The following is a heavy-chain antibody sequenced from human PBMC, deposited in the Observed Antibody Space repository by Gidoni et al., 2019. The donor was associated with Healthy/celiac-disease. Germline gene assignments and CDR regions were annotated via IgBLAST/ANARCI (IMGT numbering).Heavy chain of an antibody. Sequence: QVQLVESGGGVVQPGRSLRLSCAASGFTFSSYAMHCVRQAPGKGLECVAVISYDGSNKYYADSVKGRFTISRDNSKNTLYLQMNSLRAEDTAVYYCARQFDYWGQGTLVTVSS. J-gene: IGHJ4*02. CDR3: ARQFDY. CDR2: ISYDGSNK. CDR1: GFTFSSYA. V-gene: IGHV3-30-3*01.